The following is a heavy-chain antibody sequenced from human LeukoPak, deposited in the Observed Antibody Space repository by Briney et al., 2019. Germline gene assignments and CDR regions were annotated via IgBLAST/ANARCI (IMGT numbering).Heavy chain of an antibody. CDR2: ISGSGGST. D-gene: IGHD3-22*01. CDR1: GFPFSSYA. J-gene: IGHJ4*02. CDR3: AKGSYYDSSGSYLDY. Sequence: GGSLRLFCAASGFPFSSYAMRWVRQAPGKGLEWVSAISGSGGSTYYADSVKGRFTISRDNSKNTLYLQMNSLRAEDTAVYYCAKGSYYDSSGSYLDYWGQGTLVTVSS. V-gene: IGHV3-23*01.